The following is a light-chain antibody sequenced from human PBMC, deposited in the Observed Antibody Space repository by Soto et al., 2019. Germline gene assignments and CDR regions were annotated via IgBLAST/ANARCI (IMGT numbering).Light chain of an antibody. CDR1: QGIGSY. CDR2: AAS. J-gene: IGKJ1*01. Sequence: AIRMTQSPSSFPASTGDRVTITCRSNQGIGSYLAWYQQKPGKAPQLLIYAASTLQSGVPSRFSGSGSGTDFTLTISCLQSEDFATYYCQQYYSYPRVFGQGTKV. CDR3: QQYYSYPRV. V-gene: IGKV1-8*01.